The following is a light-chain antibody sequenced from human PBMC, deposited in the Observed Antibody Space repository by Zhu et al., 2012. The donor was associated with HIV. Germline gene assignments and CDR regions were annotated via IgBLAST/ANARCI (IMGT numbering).Light chain of an antibody. J-gene: IGKJ2*01. V-gene: IGKV3-20*01. CDR1: QTVSRNY. Sequence: PGERATVSCRASQTVSRNYLAWYQQKPGQAPRLLIYGASRRVTGIPDRFSGSGSGTDFTLTISRLEPEDFAVYYCQHYVPSPMYTFGQGTKLEIK. CDR3: QHYVPSPMYT. CDR2: GAS.